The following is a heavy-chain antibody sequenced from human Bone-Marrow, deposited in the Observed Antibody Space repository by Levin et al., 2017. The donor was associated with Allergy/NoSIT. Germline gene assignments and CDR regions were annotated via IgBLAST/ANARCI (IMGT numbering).Heavy chain of an antibody. CDR2: IHYSGST. CDR1: GGSISSSNYY. Sequence: SETLSLTCTVSGGSISSSNYYWGWIRQSPGKGLEWIGSIHYSGSTYYNPSLKSRVTISVDTSKKQFSLKLSSVTAADTAVFYCARHSNAYNSQGGYYYYNGMDVWGRGTTVNVSS. CDR3: ARHSNAYNSQGGYYYYNGMDV. D-gene: IGHD5-24*01. J-gene: IGHJ6*02. V-gene: IGHV4-39*01.